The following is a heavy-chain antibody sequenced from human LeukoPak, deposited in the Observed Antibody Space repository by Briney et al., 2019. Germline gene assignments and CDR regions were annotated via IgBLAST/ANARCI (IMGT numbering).Heavy chain of an antibody. V-gene: IGHV3-23*01. J-gene: IGHJ6*02. CDR2: IRPGGDMT. D-gene: IGHD6-13*01. CDR1: GFTFSNYA. CDR3: AKDSSSSNYYYYGMDV. Sequence: GGSLRLSCAASGFTFSNYAMSWVRQAPGRGLEWVSAIRPGGDMTYYAESVKGRFSISRDNSKNTLYLEMNSLRAEDTAVYYCAKDSSSSNYYYYGMDVWGQGTTVTVSS.